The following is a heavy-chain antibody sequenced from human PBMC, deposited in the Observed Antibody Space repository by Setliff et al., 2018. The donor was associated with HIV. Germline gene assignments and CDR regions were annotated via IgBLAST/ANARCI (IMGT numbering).Heavy chain of an antibody. Sequence: SETLSLTCTVSGDAISNGLYWGWIRQPPGKGLEWIGYIYYSGSTNYNPSLKSRVTISVDTSKNQFSLKLSSVTAADTAVYYCARVPGVQVGSSAFDIWGQGTMVTVSS. D-gene: IGHD1-1*01. CDR2: IYYSGST. V-gene: IGHV4-59*11. J-gene: IGHJ3*02. CDR1: GDAISNGLY. CDR3: ARVPGVQVGSSAFDI.